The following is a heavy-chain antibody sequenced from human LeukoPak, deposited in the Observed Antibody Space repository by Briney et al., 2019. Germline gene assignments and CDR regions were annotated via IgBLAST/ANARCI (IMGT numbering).Heavy chain of an antibody. D-gene: IGHD3-22*01. V-gene: IGHV1-69*13. Sequence: SVKVSCKATGGTFSSYAISWVRQAPGQGLEWMGGIIPIFGTANYAQKFQGRVTITADESTSTAYMELSSLRSEDTAVYYCAREGLYYYDSSGYQKFDYWGQGTLVTVSS. J-gene: IGHJ4*02. CDR3: AREGLYYYDSSGYQKFDY. CDR1: GGTFSSYA. CDR2: IIPIFGTA.